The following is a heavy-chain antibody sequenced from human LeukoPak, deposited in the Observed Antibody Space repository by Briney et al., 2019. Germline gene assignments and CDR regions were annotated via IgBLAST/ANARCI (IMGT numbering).Heavy chain of an antibody. J-gene: IGHJ5*02. Sequence: ASVKVSFKASGYTFTSYYMHWVRQAPGQGLEWMGIINPSGGSTSYAQKFQGRVTMTRDMSTSTVYMELSSLRSEDTAVYYCARAEPGILTTNWFDPWGQGTLVTVSS. D-gene: IGHD3-9*01. CDR3: ARAEPGILTTNWFDP. CDR1: GYTFTSYY. V-gene: IGHV1-46*01. CDR2: INPSGGST.